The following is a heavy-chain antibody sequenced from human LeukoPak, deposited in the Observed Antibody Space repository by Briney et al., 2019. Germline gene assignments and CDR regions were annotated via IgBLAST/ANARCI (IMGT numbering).Heavy chain of an antibody. Sequence: SETLSLTCTVSGGSISSYYWSWIRQPPGKGLEWIGYIYYSGSTNYNPSLKSRVTISVDTSKNQFSLKLSSVTAADTVVYYCARHGEQQLVYFDYWGQGTLVTVSS. CDR2: IYYSGST. V-gene: IGHV4-59*08. D-gene: IGHD6-13*01. CDR1: GGSISSYY. J-gene: IGHJ4*02. CDR3: ARHGEQQLVYFDY.